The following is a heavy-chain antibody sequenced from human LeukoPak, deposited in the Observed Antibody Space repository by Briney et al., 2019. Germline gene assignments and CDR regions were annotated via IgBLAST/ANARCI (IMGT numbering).Heavy chain of an antibody. J-gene: IGHJ4*02. CDR3: ARDLTPYYYDSSGYYPFDY. D-gene: IGHD3-22*01. CDR2: ISSSSSYI. V-gene: IGHV3-21*01. Sequence: PGGSLRLSCAASGFTFSSYSMNWVRQAPGKGLEWVSSISSSSSYIYYADSVKGRFTISRDNAKNSLYLQMNSLRAEDTAVYYCARDLTPYYYDSSGYYPFDYWGQGTLVTVSS. CDR1: GFTFSSYS.